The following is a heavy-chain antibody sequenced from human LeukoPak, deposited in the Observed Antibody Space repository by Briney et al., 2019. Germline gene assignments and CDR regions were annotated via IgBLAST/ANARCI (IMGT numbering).Heavy chain of an antibody. CDR2: INPNSGGT. CDR3: ARGGYGDY. D-gene: IGHD5-12*01. J-gene: IGHJ4*02. Sequence: MXXVXXAXGEGGEWMGRINPNSGGTKYVQKFQGRVTMTRYTSISTAYMELSRLRSDDTAVYYCARGGYGDYWGQGTLVTVSS. V-gene: IGHV1-2*06.